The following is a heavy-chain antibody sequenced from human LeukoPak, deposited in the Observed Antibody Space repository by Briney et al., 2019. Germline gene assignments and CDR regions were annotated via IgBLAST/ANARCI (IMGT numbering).Heavy chain of an antibody. V-gene: IGHV4-34*01. Sequence: SETLSLTCAVYGGSFSGYYWSWIRQPPGKGLEWIGEINHSGSTNYNPSLKSRVTISVDTSKNQFSLKLSSVTAADTAVYHCARGYGSGSYYSSNFDYWGQGTLVTVSS. J-gene: IGHJ4*02. D-gene: IGHD3-10*01. CDR3: ARGYGSGSYYSSNFDY. CDR1: GGSFSGYY. CDR2: INHSGST.